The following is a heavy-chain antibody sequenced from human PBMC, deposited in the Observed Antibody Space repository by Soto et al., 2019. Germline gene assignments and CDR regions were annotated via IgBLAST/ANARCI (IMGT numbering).Heavy chain of an antibody. CDR2: ISGYNGNT. CDR1: GYTFTSYG. CDR3: ASDHWDSGSYFDH. V-gene: IGHV1-18*01. J-gene: IGHJ4*02. Sequence: QVQLVQSGAEVKKPGASVKVSCKTSGYTFTSYGISWVRQAPGQGLEWMGWISGYNGNTNSAQKIQGRVTMTTDTSTPTAYMELGSLSPDDTAVYFCASDHWDSGSYFDHGGQGTLVIVSS. D-gene: IGHD2-15*01.